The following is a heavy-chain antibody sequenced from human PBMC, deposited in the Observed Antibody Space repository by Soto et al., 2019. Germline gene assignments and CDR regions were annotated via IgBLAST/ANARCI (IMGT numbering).Heavy chain of an antibody. J-gene: IGHJ5*02. CDR1: GYTFTSYA. CDR3: ARGVGSGSYYNQYNWFDP. D-gene: IGHD3-10*01. V-gene: IGHV1-3*01. Sequence: ASVKVSCQASGYTFTSYAMHWVRQAPGQRLEWMGWINACNGNTKYSQKVQGRVTMTTDTSTSTAYMELRSLRSDDTAVYYCARGVGSGSYYNQYNWFDPWGQGTLVTVSS. CDR2: INACNGNT.